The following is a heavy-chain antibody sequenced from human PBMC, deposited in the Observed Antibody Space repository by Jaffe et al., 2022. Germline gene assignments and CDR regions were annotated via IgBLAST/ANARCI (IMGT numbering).Heavy chain of an antibody. V-gene: IGHV3-15*01. D-gene: IGHD4-4*01. CDR2: IKSKTDGGTT. J-gene: IGHJ4*02. Sequence: EVQLVESGGGLVKPGGSLRLSCAASGFTFNDVWMSWVRQAPGKGLEWVGRIKSKTDGGTTDYAAPVKGRFIISRDDSKNTLYLQMNSLKTEDTAVYYCTHSNYWLYWGQGTLVTVSS. CDR1: GFTFNDVW. CDR3: THSNYWLY.